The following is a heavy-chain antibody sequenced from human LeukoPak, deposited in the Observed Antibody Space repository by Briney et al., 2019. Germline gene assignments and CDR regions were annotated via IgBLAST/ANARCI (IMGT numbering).Heavy chain of an antibody. V-gene: IGHV4-59*08. CDR3: AGDCSGGSCYSGFVW. CDR1: GGSMSSYY. D-gene: IGHD2-15*01. CDR2: IYYSGST. Sequence: SETLCLTCTVSGGSMSSYYWSWIRQPPGKGLEWIGYIYYSGSTNYNPSLKSRVTISVDTSKNQFSLKLSSVTAADTAVYYCAGDCSGGSCYSGFVWWGQGTLVTVSS. J-gene: IGHJ4*02.